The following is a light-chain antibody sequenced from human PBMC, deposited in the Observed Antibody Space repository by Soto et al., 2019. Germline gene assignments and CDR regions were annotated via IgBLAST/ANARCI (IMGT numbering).Light chain of an antibody. V-gene: IGLV2-14*01. Sequence: SALTQPASVSGSPGQSITLSCTGTSSDVGAYNYVSWYQQHPGKAPKLMIYAVNNRPSGGSDRFSGSKSGNTASLTISGLQAEDEADYYCCSYTRRSTLVVFGGGTKLTVL. J-gene: IGLJ3*02. CDR1: SSDVGAYNY. CDR2: AVN. CDR3: CSYTRRSTLVV.